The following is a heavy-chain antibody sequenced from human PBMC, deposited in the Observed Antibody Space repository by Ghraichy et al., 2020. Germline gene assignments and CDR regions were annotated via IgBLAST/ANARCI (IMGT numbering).Heavy chain of an antibody. Sequence: GESLRLSCAASGFSLSSFTMHWVRQAPGKGLQWVSSISSNSSYKYYADSLRGRFTISRDNAKNSLFLQMDSLRVEDTAVYYCARVGDYYDSSGYLKYWGQGTLVTVSS. J-gene: IGHJ4*02. CDR1: GFSLSSFT. CDR3: ARVGDYYDSSGYLKY. CDR2: ISSNSSYK. V-gene: IGHV3-21*01. D-gene: IGHD3-22*01.